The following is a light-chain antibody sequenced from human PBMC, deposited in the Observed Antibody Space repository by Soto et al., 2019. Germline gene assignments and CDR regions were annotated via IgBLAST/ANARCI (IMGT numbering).Light chain of an antibody. Sequence: DIVLTQSPGTLSLTPGERATVSCRSSQSVGSIFLAWYQHEVGQAPKLLIYGASNRATGIPDRFSGSGSGTDFTLTISRLEPEDFAVYYCQQYGISLITFGQGTRLEIK. J-gene: IGKJ5*01. V-gene: IGKV3-20*01. CDR2: GAS. CDR1: QSVGSIF. CDR3: QQYGISLIT.